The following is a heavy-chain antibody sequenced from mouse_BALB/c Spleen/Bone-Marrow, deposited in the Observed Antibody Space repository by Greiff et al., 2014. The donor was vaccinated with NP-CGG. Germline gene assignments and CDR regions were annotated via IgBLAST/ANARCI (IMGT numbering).Heavy chain of an antibody. CDR1: GFNIKDTY. D-gene: IGHD1-1*01. J-gene: IGHJ3*01. Sequence: EVQLQQSGAELVKPGASVKLSCTASGFNIKDTYMHWVKQWPEQGLEWIGRIDPANGNTKYDPKFQGKATITADTSSNTAYLQLSSLTSEDTAVYYCASYYDGSSTFAYWGQGTLVTVSA. V-gene: IGHV14-3*02. CDR3: ASYYDGSSTFAY. CDR2: IDPANGNT.